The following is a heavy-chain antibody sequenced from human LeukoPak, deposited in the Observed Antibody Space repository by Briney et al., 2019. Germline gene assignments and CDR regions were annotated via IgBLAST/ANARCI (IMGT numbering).Heavy chain of an antibody. CDR2: IYYSGST. V-gene: IGHV4-31*03. CDR3: ARESNDFWSGPLMFDP. Sequence: PSQTLSLTCTVSGGSISSGGYYWSWIRQHPGKGLEWIGYIYYSGSTYYNPSLKSRVTISVDTSKNQFSLKLSSETAADTAVYYCARESNDFWSGPLMFDPWGQGTLVTVSS. D-gene: IGHD3-3*01. CDR1: GGSISSGGYY. J-gene: IGHJ5*02.